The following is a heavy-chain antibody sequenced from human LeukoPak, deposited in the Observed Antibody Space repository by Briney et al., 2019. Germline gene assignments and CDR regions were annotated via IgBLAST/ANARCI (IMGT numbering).Heavy chain of an antibody. J-gene: IGHJ6*03. Sequence: GASVKVSCKASGYTFTSYGISWVRQAPGQGLEWMGWISAYNGNTNYAQKLQGRVTMTTDTSTSTAYMELRNLRSDDTAVYYCARRSKVLLWFGDPEGYYYMDVWGKGTTVTVSS. CDR1: GYTFTSYG. V-gene: IGHV1-18*01. D-gene: IGHD3-10*01. CDR2: ISAYNGNT. CDR3: ARRSKVLLWFGDPEGYYYMDV.